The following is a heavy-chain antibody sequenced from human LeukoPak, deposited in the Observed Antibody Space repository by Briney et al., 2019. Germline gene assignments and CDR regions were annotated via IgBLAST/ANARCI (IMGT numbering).Heavy chain of an antibody. V-gene: IGHV4-38-2*01. D-gene: IGHD3-16*01. CDR1: GYSISSCYF. Sequence: SETLTLTCAVSGYSISSCYFWGWIRQSPRKGPEWIGSIFHSGNTYYNPSLKSRVTLSVDTSKNEFSLRLTSVTAEDTAMYYCASPRGTYIDYWGQGTLVTVSS. CDR2: IFHSGNT. CDR3: ASPRGTYIDY. J-gene: IGHJ4*02.